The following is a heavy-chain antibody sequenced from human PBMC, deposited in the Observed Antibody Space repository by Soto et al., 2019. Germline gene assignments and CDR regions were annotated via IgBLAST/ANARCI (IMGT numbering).Heavy chain of an antibody. D-gene: IGHD2-15*01. CDR3: ARVVRYPARCDD. J-gene: IGHJ4*02. V-gene: IGHV3-48*01. CDR1: GFTFSSYS. Sequence: EVQLVESGGGLVQPGGSLRLSCAASGFTFSSYSMNWVRQAPGKGLEWVSYISSSSSTIYYADSVKGRFTISRDNAKNSLYLQINSLRAEDTAVYYCARVVRYPARCDDWVQGTLVTVS. CDR2: ISSSSSTI.